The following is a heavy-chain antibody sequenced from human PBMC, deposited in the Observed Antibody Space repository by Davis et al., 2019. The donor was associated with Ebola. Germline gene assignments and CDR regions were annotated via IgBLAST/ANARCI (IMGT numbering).Heavy chain of an antibody. J-gene: IGHJ3*02. D-gene: IGHD3-22*01. V-gene: IGHV4-59*01. CDR3: ARGGYYDSSGYSHAAFDI. Sequence: SETLSLTCTVSGGSISSYYWSWIRQSPGKGLEWIGCIYYTGSTNYNPSLKSRVIISKDASKNQFSLNLSSVTAADTAVYHCARGGYYDSSGYSHAAFDIWGQGTMVTVAS. CDR1: GGSISSYY. CDR2: IYYTGST.